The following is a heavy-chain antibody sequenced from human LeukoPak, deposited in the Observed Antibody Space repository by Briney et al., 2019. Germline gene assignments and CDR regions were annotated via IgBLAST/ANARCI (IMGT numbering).Heavy chain of an antibody. CDR3: ARLRFLQY. V-gene: IGHV3-48*03. Sequence: GGSLRLSCVASGFTFSSYEMNWVREAPGKGLEGVSYISSSSTTIYYADSVKGRFTVSRDNAKNSLYLQMNSLRAEDTAVYYCARLRFLQYWGQGTLVTVSS. J-gene: IGHJ4*02. D-gene: IGHD3-3*01. CDR2: ISSSSTTI. CDR1: GFTFSSYE.